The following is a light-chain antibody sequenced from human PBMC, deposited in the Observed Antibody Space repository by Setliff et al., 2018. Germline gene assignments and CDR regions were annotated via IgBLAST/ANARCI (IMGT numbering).Light chain of an antibody. J-gene: IGLJ1*01. CDR2: EVA. V-gene: IGLV2-14*01. Sequence: SVLAQPASVSGSPGQSITISCSGTSSDIGYYNFVSWYQQHPGKAPKLMIYEVANRPSGVSNRFSGSKSGNTASLTISGLQAEDEADYYCSSYTSRSQVFGTGTKVTVL. CDR1: SSDIGYYNF. CDR3: SSYTSRSQV.